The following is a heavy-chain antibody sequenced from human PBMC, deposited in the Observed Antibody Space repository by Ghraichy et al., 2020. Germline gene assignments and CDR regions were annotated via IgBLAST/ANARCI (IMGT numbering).Heavy chain of an antibody. D-gene: IGHD6-19*01. CDR2: IYSGGST. CDR3: ARAGIAVAGEYFQH. Sequence: GGSLRLSCAASGFTVSSNYMSWVRQAPGKGLEWVSVIYSGGSTYYADSVKGRFTISRHNSKNTLYLQMNSLRAEDTAVYYCARAGIAVAGEYFQHWGQGTLVTVSS. CDR1: GFTVSSNY. J-gene: IGHJ1*01. V-gene: IGHV3-53*04.